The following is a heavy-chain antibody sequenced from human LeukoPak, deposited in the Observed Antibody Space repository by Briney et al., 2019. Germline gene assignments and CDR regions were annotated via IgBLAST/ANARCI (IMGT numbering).Heavy chain of an antibody. CDR2: IWYDGSNK. V-gene: IGHV3-33*01. D-gene: IGHD2-2*01. CDR1: GFTFSSYG. Sequence: PGGSLRLSCAASGFTFSSYGMHWVRQAPGKGLEWVAVIWYDGSNKYYADSVKGRFTISRDNSKNTLYLQMNSLRAEDTAVYYCARGDCSSTSCYPSFDCWGQGTLVTVAS. J-gene: IGHJ4*02. CDR3: ARGDCSSTSCYPSFDC.